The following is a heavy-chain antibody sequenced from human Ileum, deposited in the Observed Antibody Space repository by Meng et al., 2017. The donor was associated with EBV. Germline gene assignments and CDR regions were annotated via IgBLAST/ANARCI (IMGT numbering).Heavy chain of an antibody. J-gene: IGHJ4*02. V-gene: IGHV1-18*01. CDR2: ISAYNGNT. Sequence: QIQQVQSGAEVKKPGDSVKGSCKASGYTFSNYGISWLRQAPGQGLEWMGWISAYNGNTNYAQNLQGRVTMTTDTSTGTAYMEVRSLRSDDTAVYYCARAGNGGSYYFTYWGQGTLVTVSS. CDR3: ARAGNGGSYYFTY. D-gene: IGHD1-26*01. CDR1: GYTFSNYG.